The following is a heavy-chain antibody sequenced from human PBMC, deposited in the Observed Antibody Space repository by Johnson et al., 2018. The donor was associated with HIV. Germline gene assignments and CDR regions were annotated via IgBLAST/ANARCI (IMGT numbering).Heavy chain of an antibody. CDR3: ARNGLIPAAKGVAFDI. CDR2: ISSSGSTM. CDR1: GFTFSSYA. J-gene: IGHJ3*02. V-gene: IGHV3-48*04. Sequence: VQLVESGGDLVQPGGSLRLSCAASGFTFSSYAMSWVRQAPGKGLEWVSYISSSGSTMYYADSVKGRFTISRDNAKNSLYLQMNSLRAEDTAVYYCARNGLIPAAKGVAFDIWGHGTTVTVSS. D-gene: IGHD2-2*01.